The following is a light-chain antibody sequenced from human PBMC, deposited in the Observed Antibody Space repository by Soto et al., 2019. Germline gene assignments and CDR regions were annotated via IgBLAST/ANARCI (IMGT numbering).Light chain of an antibody. CDR1: QSVSSN. CDR3: LQYNNWPYT. CDR2: GAS. J-gene: IGKJ2*01. Sequence: EIVMTQSPATLSVSPGERATLSCRASQSVSSNLAWYQQKPGQAPRLLIYGASTRATGIPARFSGSGSGTEFTLTISSLQSEDFAVYYCLQYNNWPYTCGQGTKLEIK. V-gene: IGKV3-15*01.